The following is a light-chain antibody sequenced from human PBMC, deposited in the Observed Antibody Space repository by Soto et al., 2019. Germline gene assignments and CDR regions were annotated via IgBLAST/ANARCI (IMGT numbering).Light chain of an antibody. Sequence: EIVMTQSPATVSVSPGERATLSCRASQNVNSNLAWYQQKPGQPPRLLIYGAYTRATGVPARFSGSGSGTDFTLTIDGLEPEDFVVYYCQQYGYSPITFGQGTRLEIK. J-gene: IGKJ5*01. CDR2: GAY. V-gene: IGKV3-15*01. CDR3: QQYGYSPIT. CDR1: QNVNSN.